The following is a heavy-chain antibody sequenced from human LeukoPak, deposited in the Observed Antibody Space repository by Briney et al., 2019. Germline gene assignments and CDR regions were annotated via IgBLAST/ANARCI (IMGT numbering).Heavy chain of an antibody. J-gene: IGHJ3*02. Sequence: GRSLRLSCAASGFTFDDYAMHWVRQAPGKGLEWISFVSISSGTIYYADSVNGRFRISRDNAKSSLDLEMNSLRAEDTAVYYCAKAYYYDSSGYYSDAFDIWGQGTMVTVSS. CDR3: AKAYYYDSSGYYSDAFDI. D-gene: IGHD3-22*01. V-gene: IGHV3-9*01. CDR1: GFTFDDYA. CDR2: VSISSGTI.